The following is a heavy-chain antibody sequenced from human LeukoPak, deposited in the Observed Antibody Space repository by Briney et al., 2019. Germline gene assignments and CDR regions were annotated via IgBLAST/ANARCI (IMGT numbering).Heavy chain of an antibody. J-gene: IGHJ6*02. Sequence: ASVKVSCKASGYTFTGYYMHWVRQAPGQGLEWMGWINPNSGGTNYAQKFQGRVTMTRDTSISTAYMELSRVRSDDTAVYYCARVMSRSTSNYYYYYGMDVWGQGTTVTVPS. CDR3: ARVMSRSTSNYYYYYGMDV. V-gene: IGHV1-2*02. CDR2: INPNSGGT. CDR1: GYTFTGYY. D-gene: IGHD2-2*01.